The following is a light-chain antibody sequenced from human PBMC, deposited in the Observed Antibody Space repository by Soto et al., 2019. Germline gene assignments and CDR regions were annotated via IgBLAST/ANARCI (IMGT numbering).Light chain of an antibody. CDR1: QSVISTY. J-gene: IGKJ4*01. Sequence: EIVITQSPATLSVSPGGRPTLSCRASQSVISTYLAWYQEKHGQAHRXXIYGASNRATGIPDRFSGSGSGTQFTLTISSLQSEDCAVYYGQQHNNWPLTFGGGTKVDIK. CDR2: GAS. V-gene: IGKV3D-15*01. CDR3: QQHNNWPLT.